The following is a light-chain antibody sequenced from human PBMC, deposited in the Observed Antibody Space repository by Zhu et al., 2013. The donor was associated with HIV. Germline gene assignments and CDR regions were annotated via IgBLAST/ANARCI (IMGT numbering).Light chain of an antibody. CDR3: QQYNSYST. V-gene: IGKV1-16*01. CDR2: AAS. J-gene: IGKJ1*01. Sequence: DIQMTQSPSSLSASVGDRVTITCRASQSISMYLNWYQQKPGKAPNLLIYAASSLQSGVPSRFSGSGSGTEFTLTISSLQPDDFATYYCQQYNSYSTFGQGTKVEIK. CDR1: QSISMY.